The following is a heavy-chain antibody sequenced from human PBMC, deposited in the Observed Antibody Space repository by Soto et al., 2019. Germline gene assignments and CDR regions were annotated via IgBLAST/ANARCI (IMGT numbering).Heavy chain of an antibody. CDR2: IYYSGST. CDR1: GGSISSGGYY. V-gene: IGHV4-31*03. J-gene: IGHJ1*01. Sequence: SETLSLTCTVSGGSISSGGYYWSWIRQHPGKGLEWIGYIYYSGSTYYNPSLKSRVTISVDTSKNQFSLKLSSVTAADTAVYYCARTVTANLYYYDSSGYYSSEYFQHWGQGTLVTVSS. CDR3: ARTVTANLYYYDSSGYYSSEYFQH. D-gene: IGHD3-22*01.